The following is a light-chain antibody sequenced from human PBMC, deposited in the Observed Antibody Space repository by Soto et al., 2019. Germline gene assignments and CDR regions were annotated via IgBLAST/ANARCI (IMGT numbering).Light chain of an antibody. CDR2: EVS. CDR1: SSEVGDFDC. J-gene: IGLJ2*01. CDR3: SSYTSSSTLV. V-gene: IGLV2-14*01. Sequence: QSVLTQPASVSGSPGQSITISCTGTSSEVGDFDCVSWYQQHPGKAPKLMIYEVSDRPSGVSNRFSGSKSGDTASLTISGLQAEDEADYYCSSYTSSSTLVFGGGTKLTVL.